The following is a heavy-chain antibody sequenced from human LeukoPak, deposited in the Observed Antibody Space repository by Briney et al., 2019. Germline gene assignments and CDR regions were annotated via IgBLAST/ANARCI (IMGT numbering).Heavy chain of an antibody. Sequence: SETLSLTCTVSGGSLSSYYWNWIRQPPGKGLEWFGYIYYSGSTNYNPSLTSRVTISVDTSKNQFSLKLSSVTAADTAVYYCARGDAYGGSYGSDYWGQGTLVTVSS. J-gene: IGHJ4*02. CDR3: ARGDAYGGSYGSDY. CDR1: GGSLSSYY. CDR2: IYYSGST. V-gene: IGHV4-59*01. D-gene: IGHD1-26*01.